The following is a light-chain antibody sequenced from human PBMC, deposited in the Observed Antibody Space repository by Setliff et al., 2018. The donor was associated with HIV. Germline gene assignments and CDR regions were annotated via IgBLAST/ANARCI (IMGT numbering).Light chain of an antibody. J-gene: IGLJ2*01. CDR1: RSDVGGYNY. Sequence: QSVLTQPRSVSGSPGQSVTISCTGTRSDVGGYNYVSWYQQHPGKVPKLMIYNVSKRPSGVPDRFSGSKSGNTASPTISGLQAEDEADYYCCSYAGGYTLVFGGGTKVTVL. V-gene: IGLV2-11*01. CDR2: NVS. CDR3: CSYAGGYTLV.